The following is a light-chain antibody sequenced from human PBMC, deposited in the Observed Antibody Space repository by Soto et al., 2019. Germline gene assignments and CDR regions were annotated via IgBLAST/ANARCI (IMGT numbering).Light chain of an antibody. Sequence: EIVLTQSPGTLSLSPGERATLSCRASQSVTSNYLAWYQQKPGQAPRLLIYGASIRATGIPDRFIGSGSGTDFTLTISRLEPEDFAVYYCQQYGTSPPTFGQGTKVEIK. CDR2: GAS. V-gene: IGKV3-20*01. CDR1: QSVTSNY. CDR3: QQYGTSPPT. J-gene: IGKJ1*01.